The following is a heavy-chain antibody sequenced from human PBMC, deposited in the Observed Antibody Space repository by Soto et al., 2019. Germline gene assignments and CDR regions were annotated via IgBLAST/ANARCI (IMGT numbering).Heavy chain of an antibody. CDR3: ARVPILGYRSGGSCYRNWFDP. Sequence: SETLSLTCAVYGGSFSGYYWSWIRQPPGKGLERIGEINHSGSTNYNPSLKSRVTISVDTSKNQFSLKLSSVTAADTAVYYCARVPILGYRSGGSCYRNWFDPWGQGTLVTVSS. CDR1: GGSFSGYY. V-gene: IGHV4-34*01. D-gene: IGHD2-15*01. CDR2: INHSGST. J-gene: IGHJ5*02.